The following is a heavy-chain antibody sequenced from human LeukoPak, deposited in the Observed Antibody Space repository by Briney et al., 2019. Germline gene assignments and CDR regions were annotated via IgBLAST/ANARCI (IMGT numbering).Heavy chain of an antibody. D-gene: IGHD6-19*01. V-gene: IGHV3-23*01. Sequence: GGSLRLSCAASGLRFITYAINWVRQAPGKGLEWVSSVSGSGASTYYADSVKGRFTISRDNSNNTVYLQMTSLRAEDTALYYCAKDWYSSGSGYFQNWGQGTLVIVSS. CDR3: AKDWYSSGSGYFQN. CDR1: GLRFITYA. J-gene: IGHJ1*01. CDR2: VSGSGAST.